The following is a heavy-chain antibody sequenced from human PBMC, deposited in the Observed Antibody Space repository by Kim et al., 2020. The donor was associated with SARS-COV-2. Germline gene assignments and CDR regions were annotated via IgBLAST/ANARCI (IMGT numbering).Heavy chain of an antibody. D-gene: IGHD3-9*01. Sequence: SETLSLTCTVSGYSISSGYYWGWIRQPPGKGLEWIGSIYHSGSTYYNPSLKSRVTISVDTSKNQFSLKLSSVTAADTAVYYCARDFDWLLYGYYYYGMDV. CDR2: IYHSGST. V-gene: IGHV4-38-2*02. CDR1: GYSISSGYY. J-gene: IGHJ6*01. CDR3: ARDFDWLLYGYYYYGMDV.